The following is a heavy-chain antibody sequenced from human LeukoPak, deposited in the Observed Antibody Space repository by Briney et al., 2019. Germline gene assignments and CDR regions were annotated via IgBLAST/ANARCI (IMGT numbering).Heavy chain of an antibody. V-gene: IGHV3-23*01. CDR3: AKGRGQIYYNYYMDV. Sequence: PGGSLRLSCAASGFTFSNYAMSWVRQAPGKGLEWVSTLGGGGIDTYYADSVKGRFTISRDNSKNTLYLQMNSLRAEDTAVYYCAKGRGQIYYNYYMDVWGKGTTVTVSS. D-gene: IGHD3-10*01. CDR1: GFTFSNYA. J-gene: IGHJ6*03. CDR2: LGGGGIDT.